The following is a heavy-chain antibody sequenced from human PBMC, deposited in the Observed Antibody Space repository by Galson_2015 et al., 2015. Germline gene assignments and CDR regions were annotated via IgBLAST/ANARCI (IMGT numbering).Heavy chain of an antibody. CDR1: GFTVSSNY. V-gene: IGHV3-53*01. J-gene: IGHJ3*02. Sequence: SLRLSCAASGFTVSSNYMSWVRQAPGKGLEWVSVIYSGGSTYYADSVKGRFTISRDNSKNTLYLQMNSLRAEDTAVYYCARYLGPRYCSGGSCPDAFDIWGQGTMVTVSS. CDR2: IYSGGST. CDR3: ARYLGPRYCSGGSCPDAFDI. D-gene: IGHD2-15*01.